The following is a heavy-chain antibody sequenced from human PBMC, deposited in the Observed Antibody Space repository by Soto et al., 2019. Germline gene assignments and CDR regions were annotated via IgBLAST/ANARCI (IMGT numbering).Heavy chain of an antibody. CDR3: ASPIVVVTAATNYYYYGMDV. Sequence: SVKVSCKASGGTFSSYAISWVRQAPGQGLEWMGGIIPIFGTANYAQKFQGRVTITADESTSTAYMELSSLRSEDTAVYYCASPIVVVTAATNYYYYGMDVWGQGTKVTVSS. CDR1: GGTFSSYA. D-gene: IGHD2-2*01. V-gene: IGHV1-69*13. CDR2: IIPIFGTA. J-gene: IGHJ6*02.